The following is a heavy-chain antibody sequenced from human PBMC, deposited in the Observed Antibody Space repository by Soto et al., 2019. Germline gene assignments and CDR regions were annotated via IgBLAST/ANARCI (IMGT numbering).Heavy chain of an antibody. CDR2: ISGSGGST. Sequence: GSLRLSCAASGFTFSSYAMSWVRQAPGKGLEWVSAISGSGGSTYYADSVKGRFTISRDNPKNTLYLQMNSLRAEDTAVYYCAKDSSGWLPFGSFQHWGQGTLVTVSS. CDR3: AKDSSGWLPFGSFQH. V-gene: IGHV3-23*01. D-gene: IGHD6-19*01. J-gene: IGHJ1*01. CDR1: GFTFSSYA.